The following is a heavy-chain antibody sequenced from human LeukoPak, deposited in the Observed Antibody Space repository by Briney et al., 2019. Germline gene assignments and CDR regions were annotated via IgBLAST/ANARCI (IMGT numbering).Heavy chain of an antibody. V-gene: IGHV3-48*01. J-gene: IGHJ4*02. CDR3: ARETYFYDSSGYPHNYFDY. Sequence: GGSLRLSCAASGFTISTYTMNWVRQVPGKGLEWLSYINSRDGSIDYADSVQGRFTISSDNAKNSLYLQMNSLRAEDTAVYYCARETYFYDSSGYPHNYFDYWGQGNLVTVSS. CDR1: GFTISTYT. CDR2: INSRDGSI. D-gene: IGHD3-22*01.